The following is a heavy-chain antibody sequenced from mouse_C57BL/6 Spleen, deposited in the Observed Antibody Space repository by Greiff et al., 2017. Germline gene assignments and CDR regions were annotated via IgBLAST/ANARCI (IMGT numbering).Heavy chain of an antibody. Sequence: QIQLQQPGAELVKPGASVKLSCKASGYTFTSYWMQWVKQRPGQGLEWIGEIDPSDSYTNYNQKFKGKATLTVDTSSSTAYMQLSSLTSDDSAVYYCAISRSLEYWGQGTTLTVSS. CDR1: GYTFTSYW. CDR3: AISRSLEY. V-gene: IGHV1-50*01. J-gene: IGHJ2*01. CDR2: IDPSDSYT. D-gene: IGHD4-1*01.